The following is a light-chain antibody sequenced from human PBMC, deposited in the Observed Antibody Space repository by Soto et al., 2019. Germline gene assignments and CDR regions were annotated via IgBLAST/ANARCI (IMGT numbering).Light chain of an antibody. J-gene: IGKJ4*01. CDR3: QQYHQWPLT. V-gene: IGKV3D-15*01. Sequence: EIVMTQSPAPLSLSPGERATLSCRASQGVSRHLAWYQQKPVQAPRLLIYAASTRAAGVPARFSGSGSGTEFTLTISSLQSEGFTFYYCQQYHQWPLTFGGGTKVAI. CDR2: AAS. CDR1: QGVSRH.